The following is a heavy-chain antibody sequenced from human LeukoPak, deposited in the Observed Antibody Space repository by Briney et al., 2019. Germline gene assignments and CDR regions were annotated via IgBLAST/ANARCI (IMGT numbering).Heavy chain of an antibody. D-gene: IGHD5-18*01. CDR3: GKTTVGYSSGQKPAWPVDY. Sequence: GGSLRLSCEASGFTFGSHAMSWVRQAPGKGLEWVAGIFGSGGSPHYADPVKGRFTISRDNSRNTVYLQINSLRAEDTAVYYCGKTTVGYSSGQKPAWPVDYWGQGTLVTVSS. CDR1: GFTFGSHA. J-gene: IGHJ4*02. CDR2: IFGSGGSP. V-gene: IGHV3-23*01.